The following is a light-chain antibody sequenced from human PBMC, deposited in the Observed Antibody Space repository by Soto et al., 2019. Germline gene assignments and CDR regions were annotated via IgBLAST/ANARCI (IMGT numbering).Light chain of an antibody. V-gene: IGLV1-40*01. J-gene: IGLJ2*01. CDR3: QSYDSSLSALV. Sequence: QAVLTQPPSVSGAPGQRVTISCTGSSSNIGAGYDVHWYQQLPGTAPKLLISGNSNRPSGVPDRFSGSKSGTSASLAITGLQAADEADYYCQSYDSSLSALVFGGGTKLTVL. CDR2: GNS. CDR1: SSNIGAGYD.